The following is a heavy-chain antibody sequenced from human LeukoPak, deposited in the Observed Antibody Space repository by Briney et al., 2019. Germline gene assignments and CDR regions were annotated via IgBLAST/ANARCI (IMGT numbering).Heavy chain of an antibody. CDR1: GGSISSYY. CDR2: IYYSGST. V-gene: IGHV4-59*01. D-gene: IGHD3-9*01. CDR3: AREREVHDILTGNYYGMDV. Sequence: PSETLSLTCTVSGGSISSYYWSWIRQPPGKGLEWIGYIYYSGSTNYNPSLKSRVTISVDTSKNQFSLKLSSVTAADTAVYYCAREREVHDILTGNYYGMDVWGQGTTVTVSS. J-gene: IGHJ6*02.